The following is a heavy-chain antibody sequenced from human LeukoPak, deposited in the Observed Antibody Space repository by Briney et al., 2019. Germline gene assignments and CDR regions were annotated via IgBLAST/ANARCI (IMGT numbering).Heavy chain of an antibody. CDR1: GGSISSSSYS. CDR2: IYYTGST. V-gene: IGHV4-39*07. J-gene: IGHJ3*02. Sequence: SETLSLTCTVSGGSISSSSYSWGWIRQPPEKGLEWIGNIYYTGSTYYNPSLKSRVTISVDTSKNQFSLKLSSVTAADTAVYYCATLTGGDDAFDIWGQGTMVTVSS. CDR3: ATLTGGDDAFDI. D-gene: IGHD4-23*01.